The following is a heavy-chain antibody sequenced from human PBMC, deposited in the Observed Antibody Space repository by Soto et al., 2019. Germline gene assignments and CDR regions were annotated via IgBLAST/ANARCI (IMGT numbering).Heavy chain of an antibody. CDR3: AKVFGVVIGFDY. V-gene: IGHV3-23*01. CDR1: GFPFSSYV. CDR2: ITGSGDTT. J-gene: IGHJ4*02. Sequence: EVQLLESGGGLVQPGGSLRLSCAASGFPFSSYVMTWVRQAPGKGLEWVSAITGSGDTTYYADSVKGRFTISRDNSKNTLYLQMNRLRDEDTALYYCAKVFGVVIGFDYWGQGTLVTVSS. D-gene: IGHD3-3*01.